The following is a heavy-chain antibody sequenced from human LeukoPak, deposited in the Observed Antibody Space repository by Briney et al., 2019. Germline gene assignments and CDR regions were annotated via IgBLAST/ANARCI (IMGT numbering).Heavy chain of an antibody. D-gene: IGHD5-18*01. CDR2: INHSGST. CDR3: ARMSRGYSYGVMDV. Sequence: SETLSLTCAVYGGSFSGYYWSWIRQPPGKGLEWIGEINHSGSTNYNPSLKSRVTISVDTSKNQFSLKLSSETAADTAVYYCARMSRGYSYGVMDVWGQGTTVTVSS. CDR1: GGSFSGYY. V-gene: IGHV4-34*01. J-gene: IGHJ6*02.